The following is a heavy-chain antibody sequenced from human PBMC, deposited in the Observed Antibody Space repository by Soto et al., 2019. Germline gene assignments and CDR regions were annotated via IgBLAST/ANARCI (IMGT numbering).Heavy chain of an antibody. CDR1: GGTFRSYA. V-gene: IGHV1-69*12. CDR2: IIPMVGAP. Sequence: QVQLVQSGAEVKKPASSVKISCRTSGGTFRSYAISCVRQSPGRGREWRGGIIPMVGAPKYARKFQGRVTIIADDSTRTAYMDLSRLTSDDTAVYYCARSVVVVVAGGYHYYAMDAWGPGTTVTVSS. D-gene: IGHD2-15*01. J-gene: IGHJ6*02. CDR3: ARSVVVVVAGGYHYYAMDA.